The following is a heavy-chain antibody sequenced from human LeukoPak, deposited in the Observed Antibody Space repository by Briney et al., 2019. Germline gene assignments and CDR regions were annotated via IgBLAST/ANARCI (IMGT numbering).Heavy chain of an antibody. CDR1: GFSLSTNGVG. V-gene: IGHV2-5*02. D-gene: IGHD6-13*01. CDR2: IYWDDDK. Sequence: SGPTLVKPTQTLTLTCTFSGFSLSTNGVGAGWIRQPPGKALEWLALIYWDDDKRYSPSLKSRLTITKDTSKNQVVLTMTNMDPVDTATYYCAHTGRAAAGYYYYYGMDVWGQGTTVTVSS. J-gene: IGHJ6*02. CDR3: AHTGRAAAGYYYYYGMDV.